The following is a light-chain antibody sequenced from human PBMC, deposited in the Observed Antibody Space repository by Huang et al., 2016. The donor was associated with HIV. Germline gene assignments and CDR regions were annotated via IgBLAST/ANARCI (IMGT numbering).Light chain of an antibody. J-gene: IGKJ1*01. V-gene: IGKV1-6*02. CDR1: QDITND. CDR2: AAS. Sequence: AIQLTKSPSSLSASVGDRVTITCRASQDITNDLGWYQQKPGKAPKLLISAASTLRSGVPSRFSGSGSGTDFTLTISSLQPEDFATYFCLQDFNYPRTFGQGTRVEIK. CDR3: LQDFNYPRT.